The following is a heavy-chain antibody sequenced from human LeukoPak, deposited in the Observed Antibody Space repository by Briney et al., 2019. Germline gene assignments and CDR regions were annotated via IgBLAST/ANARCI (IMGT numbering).Heavy chain of an antibody. D-gene: IGHD5-18*01. J-gene: IGHJ4*02. Sequence: SETLSLTCTVSGGSISSYYWSWIRQPSGKGLEWIGYIYYSGSTNYNPSLKSRVTISVDTSKNQFSLKLSSVTAADTAVYYCARTAMGQSYVDYWGQGTLVTVSS. CDR1: GGSISSYY. V-gene: IGHV4-59*01. CDR2: IYYSGST. CDR3: ARTAMGQSYVDY.